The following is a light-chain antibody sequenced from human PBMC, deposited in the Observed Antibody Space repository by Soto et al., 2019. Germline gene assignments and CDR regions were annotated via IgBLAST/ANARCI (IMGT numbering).Light chain of an antibody. CDR2: GNS. V-gene: IGLV1-40*01. CDR3: QSYDSSLSYV. J-gene: IGLJ1*01. CDR1: SSNIGAGYD. Sequence: QSVLTQSPSVSGAPGQRVTISCTGSSSNIGAGYDVYWYQQLPGTAPKLLIYGNSNRPSGVPDRFSGSKSGTSASLAITGLQAEDEADYYCQSYDSSLSYVFGTGTKVTVL.